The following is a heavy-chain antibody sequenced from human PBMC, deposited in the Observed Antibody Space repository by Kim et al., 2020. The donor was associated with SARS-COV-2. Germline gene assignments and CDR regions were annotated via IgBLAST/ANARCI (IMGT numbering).Heavy chain of an antibody. Sequence: ASVKVSCKASGYTFTSYGISWVRQAPGQGLEWMGWISAYNGNTNYAQKLQGRVTMTTDTSTSTAYMELRSLRSDDTAVYYCARDGPGRSNDYGGNCYDYWGQGTLVTVSS. V-gene: IGHV1-18*01. J-gene: IGHJ4*02. CDR2: ISAYNGNT. CDR1: GYTFTSYG. D-gene: IGHD4-17*01. CDR3: ARDGPGRSNDYGGNCYDY.